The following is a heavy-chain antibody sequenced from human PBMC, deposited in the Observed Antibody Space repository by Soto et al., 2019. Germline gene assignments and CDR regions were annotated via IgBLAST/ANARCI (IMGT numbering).Heavy chain of an antibody. Sequence: SATLSLTCAGSGGFISTSNCSSCVRSTAGKGLEWIGEIYHSGSTNYNPSLKSRVTISVDKSKNQFSLKLSSVTAADTAVYYCARAARWFGELDYYYGMDVWGQGTTVS. J-gene: IGHJ6*02. CDR1: GGFISTSNC. V-gene: IGHV4-4*02. CDR3: ARAARWFGELDYYYGMDV. CDR2: IYHSGST. D-gene: IGHD3-10*01.